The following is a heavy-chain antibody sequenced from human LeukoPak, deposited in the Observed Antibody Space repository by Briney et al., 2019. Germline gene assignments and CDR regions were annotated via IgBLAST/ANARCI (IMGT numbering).Heavy chain of an antibody. D-gene: IGHD2-15*01. CDR2: ITASGGNS. Sequence: GGSLRLSCAGSGFTFGNYAMTWVRQAPGKGLEWVSAITASGGNSYYPGSDSVKGRFTISRDNSRDTLYLQMNSLRAEDTAIYYCAKVPGGKGWNFDSWGQGTLVTVSS. CDR3: AKVPGGKGWNFDS. CDR1: GFTFGNYA. J-gene: IGHJ4*02. V-gene: IGHV3-23*01.